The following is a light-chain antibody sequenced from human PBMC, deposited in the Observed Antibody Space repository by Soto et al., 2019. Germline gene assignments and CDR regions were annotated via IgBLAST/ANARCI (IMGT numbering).Light chain of an antibody. CDR3: QHRSVLPYT. CDR1: QSVRTY. J-gene: IGKJ2*01. Sequence: EIVMTQSPATLSLSPGDRVSLSCRASQSVRTYLAWYQQKRCPAPRRLIYDASNRATGIPARFSGSGSGTDFPLNISRLEPEDFAVYYGQHRSVLPYTFGQGTKLDIK. V-gene: IGKV3-11*01. CDR2: DAS.